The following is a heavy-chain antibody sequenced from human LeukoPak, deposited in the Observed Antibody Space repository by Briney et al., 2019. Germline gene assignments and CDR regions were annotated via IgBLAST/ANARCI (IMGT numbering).Heavy chain of an antibody. Sequence: IPSETLSLTCTVSGGSSSSGDYSWSWIRQPPGKGLEWIGYIYYSGSTYYNPSLKSRVTISVDTSKNQLSLRLSSVTAADTAVYYCARAGFGIDFWGQGTLVTISS. CDR2: IYYSGST. CDR1: GGSSSSGDYS. CDR3: ARAGFGIDF. D-gene: IGHD3-10*01. V-gene: IGHV4-30-4*08. J-gene: IGHJ4*02.